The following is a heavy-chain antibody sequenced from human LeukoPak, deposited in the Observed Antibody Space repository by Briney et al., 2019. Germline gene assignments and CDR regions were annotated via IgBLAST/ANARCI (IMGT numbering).Heavy chain of an antibody. Sequence: PGGSLRLSCAASGFTFSSYAMHWVRQAPGKGLEWVAFIRYDGSNKYYADSVKGRFTISRDNSKNTLYLQMNSLRAEDTAVYYCAKDQAAAVDYWGQGTLVTVSS. CDR3: AKDQAAAVDY. CDR1: GFTFSSYA. J-gene: IGHJ4*02. D-gene: IGHD6-13*01. V-gene: IGHV3-30*02. CDR2: IRYDGSNK.